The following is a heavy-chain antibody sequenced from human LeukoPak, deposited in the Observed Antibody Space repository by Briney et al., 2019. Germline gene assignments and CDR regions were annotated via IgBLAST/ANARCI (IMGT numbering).Heavy chain of an antibody. D-gene: IGHD1-26*01. CDR1: GFTFSSYA. CDR2: ISYDGSNK. Sequence: GGSLRLSCAASGFTFSSYAMHWVRQAPGKGLEWVAVISYDGSNKYYADSVKGRFTISRDNSKNTLYLQMNSLGAEDTAVYYCARGIVGATDGMDVWGQGTTVTVSS. J-gene: IGHJ6*02. CDR3: ARGIVGATDGMDV. V-gene: IGHV3-30-3*01.